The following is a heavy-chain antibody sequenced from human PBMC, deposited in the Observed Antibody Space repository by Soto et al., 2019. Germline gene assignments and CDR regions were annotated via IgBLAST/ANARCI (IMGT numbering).Heavy chain of an antibody. J-gene: IGHJ6*02. CDR1: GYTFTSYD. CDR2: MNPNSGNT. D-gene: IGHD3-9*01. CDR3: ARATQQGYDILTRSASPVYHYYGMDV. Sequence: ASVKVSCKASGYTFTSYDINWVRQATGQGLEWMGWMNPNSGNTGYAQKFQGRVTMTRNTSISTAYMELSSLKASDTAMYYCARATQQGYDILTRSASPVYHYYGMDVWGQGTTVTVSS. V-gene: IGHV1-8*01.